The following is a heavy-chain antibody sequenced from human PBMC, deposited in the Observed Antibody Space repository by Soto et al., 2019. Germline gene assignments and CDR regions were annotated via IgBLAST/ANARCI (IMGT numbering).Heavy chain of an antibody. CDR3: ARDLGIVGATLQH. J-gene: IGHJ1*01. CDR2: ISVYNGNT. Sequence: VASVKVSCKASGYTFTSYGISWVRQAPGQGLEWMGWISVYNGNTNYAQKLQGRVSMTTDTSTSTAYMELRSLRSDDTAVYYCARDLGIVGATLQHWGQGTLVTVSS. CDR1: GYTFTSYG. D-gene: IGHD1-26*01. V-gene: IGHV1-18*01.